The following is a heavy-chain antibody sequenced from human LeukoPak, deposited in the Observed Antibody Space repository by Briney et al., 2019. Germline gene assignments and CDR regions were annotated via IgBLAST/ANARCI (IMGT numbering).Heavy chain of an antibody. CDR3: ARVKNYYDSSGDDAFDI. V-gene: IGHV3-20*04. J-gene: IGHJ3*02. D-gene: IGHD3-22*01. Sequence: GGSLRLSCAASGFTFDDYGMSWVRQAPGKGLEWVSGINWNGGSTGYADSVKGRFTISRDNSKNTLYLQMGSLRAEDTAVYYCARVKNYYDSSGDDAFDIWGQGTMVTVSS. CDR1: GFTFDDYG. CDR2: INWNGGST.